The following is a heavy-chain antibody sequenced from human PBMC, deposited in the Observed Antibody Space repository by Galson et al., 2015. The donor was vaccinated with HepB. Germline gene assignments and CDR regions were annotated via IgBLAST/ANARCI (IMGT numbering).Heavy chain of an antibody. D-gene: IGHD3-10*01. J-gene: IGHJ4*02. V-gene: IGHV1-46*01. CDR3: ATNPTRLVAYDY. Sequence: SVKVSCKASGYTFTSYYMHWVRQAPGQGLEWMGIINPSGGSTSYAQKFQGRVTMTRDTSTSTVYMELSSLRSEDTAVYYCATNPTRLVAYDYWGQGTLVTVSS. CDR1: GYTFTSYY. CDR2: INPSGGST.